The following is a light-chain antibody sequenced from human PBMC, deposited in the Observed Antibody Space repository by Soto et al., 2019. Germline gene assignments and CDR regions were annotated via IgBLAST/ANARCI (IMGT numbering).Light chain of an antibody. CDR3: QQTYSSPWT. V-gene: IGKV1-39*01. CDR1: QTVSTY. CDR2: AAS. Sequence: ILMTQSPSSLSASIGDRVTISCLTSQTVSTYLTWYQHKPGRGPTLLIYAASSLQSGVPSRFSGSGSGTDFTLTIGSLQPEDFATYYCQQTYSSPWTFGQGTKVDIK. J-gene: IGKJ1*01.